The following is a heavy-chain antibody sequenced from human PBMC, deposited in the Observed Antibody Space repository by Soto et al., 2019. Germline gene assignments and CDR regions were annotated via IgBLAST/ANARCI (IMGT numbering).Heavy chain of an antibody. CDR2: IYWDDDK. CDR1: GFSLASTGAG. J-gene: IGHJ4*02. Sequence: QITLRESGPTLVKPTQTLTLTCTLSGFSLASTGAGVGWIRQPPGKALEWPAVIYWDDDKRYSPSLKTRLAITKGTSKNQVVLTMTNMDPVDTATYYCAHRLYGFWFTGSYYDYWGQGTLVTVSS. CDR3: AHRLYGFWFTGSYYDY. V-gene: IGHV2-5*02. D-gene: IGHD3-10*01.